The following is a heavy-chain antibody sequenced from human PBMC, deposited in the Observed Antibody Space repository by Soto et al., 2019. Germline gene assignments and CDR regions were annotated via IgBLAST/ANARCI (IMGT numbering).Heavy chain of an antibody. J-gene: IGHJ6*02. V-gene: IGHV1-69*13. CDR3: ARDRSVTVTAIKGDYYCMDD. CDR2: IIPIFGTA. Sequence: SVKFSCKAFGGTFSSYAISWVRKAPGQGLALMGRIIPIFGTANYAQKFQGRVTITADESRSTAYMELSSLRSEDTAVYYCARDRSVTVTAIKGDYYCMDDWR. CDR1: GGTFSSYA. D-gene: IGHD4-4*01.